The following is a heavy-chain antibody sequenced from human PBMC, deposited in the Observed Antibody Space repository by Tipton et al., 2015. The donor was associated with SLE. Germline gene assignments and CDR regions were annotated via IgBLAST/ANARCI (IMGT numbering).Heavy chain of an antibody. CDR2: IYTSGST. V-gene: IGHV4-59*11. J-gene: IGHJ4*02. CDR1: GVSINSHY. CDR3: ARLAVAGMWYYFDF. D-gene: IGHD6-19*01. Sequence: TLSLTCTVSGVSINSHYWSWIRQPPGKGLEWIGYIYTSGSTNYNPSLKSRVTISVDTSKNQFSLKLSSVTAADTAVYYCARLAVAGMWYYFDFWGQGAPVTVSS.